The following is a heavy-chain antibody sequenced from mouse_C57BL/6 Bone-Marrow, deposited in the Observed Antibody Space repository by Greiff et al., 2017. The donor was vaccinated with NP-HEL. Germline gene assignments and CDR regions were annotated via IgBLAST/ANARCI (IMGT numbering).Heavy chain of an antibody. D-gene: IGHD1-1*01. Sequence: EVMLVESGGGLVKPGGSLKLSCAASGFTFSSYSMSWVRQTPEKRLEWVATISDGGSYTYYPDNVKGRFPISRDNAKNNLYLQMSHLKSEDTAMYYCAREWAYYYGKAYWGQGTLVTVSA. CDR1: GFTFSSYS. CDR2: ISDGGSYT. V-gene: IGHV5-4*03. J-gene: IGHJ3*01. CDR3: AREWAYYYGKAY.